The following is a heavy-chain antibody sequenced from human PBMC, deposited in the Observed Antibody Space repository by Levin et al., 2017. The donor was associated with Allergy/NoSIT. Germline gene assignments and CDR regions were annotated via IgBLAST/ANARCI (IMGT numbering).Heavy chain of an antibody. CDR1: GFTFSSFW. Sequence: GGSLRLSCAASGFTFSSFWMSWVRQAPGQGLEWVANIKQDGSGKYYVDSVKGRFTISRDNAKNSLYLQMNSLRAEDTAVYYCARAGDWGWYFDLWGRGTLVTVSS. CDR3: ARAGDWGWYFDL. CDR2: IKQDGSGK. D-gene: IGHD7-27*01. V-gene: IGHV3-7*01. J-gene: IGHJ2*01.